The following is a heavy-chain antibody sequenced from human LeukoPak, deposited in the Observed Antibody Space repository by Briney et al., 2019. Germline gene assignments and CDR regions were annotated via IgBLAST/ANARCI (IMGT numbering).Heavy chain of an antibody. CDR2: ISSSSITL. J-gene: IGHJ4*02. V-gene: IGHV3-48*02. CDR1: GVMKTYS. D-gene: IGHD3-22*01. CDR3: ARSGNYYDTSGLLY. Sequence: LGGSLRLSCAASGVMKTYSMNWVRQAPGKGLEWISYISSSSITLNYADSVKGRFTISRDNAKNLVFLHMNSLRDEDTAVYYCARSGNYYDTSGLLYWGQGALVIVSS.